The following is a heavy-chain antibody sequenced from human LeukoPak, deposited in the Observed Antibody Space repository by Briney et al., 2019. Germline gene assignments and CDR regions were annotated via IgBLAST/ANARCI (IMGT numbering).Heavy chain of an antibody. D-gene: IGHD7-27*01. CDR3: SRGKAAHWGYYHYMDV. CDR2: MNPNSGNT. Sequence: ASVKVSCKASGYTFTGYYMHWVRQAPGQGLEWMGWMNPNSGNTGYAQKSQGRVTITRNTSISTAYMELSSLRSEDTAVYYCSRGKAAHWGYYHYMDVWGKGTTVTVSS. V-gene: IGHV1-8*03. J-gene: IGHJ6*03. CDR1: GYTFTGYY.